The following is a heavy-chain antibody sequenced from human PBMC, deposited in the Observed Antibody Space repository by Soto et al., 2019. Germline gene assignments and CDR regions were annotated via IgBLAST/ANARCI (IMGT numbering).Heavy chain of an antibody. V-gene: IGHV3-30*18. Sequence: QPGGSLRLSCAASGFTFSSYGMHWVRQAPGKGLEWVAVISYDGSNKYYADSVKGRFTISRDNSKNTLYLQMNSLRAEDTAVYYCAKDRWLQTLVDYWGQGTLVTVSS. J-gene: IGHJ4*02. CDR2: ISYDGSNK. D-gene: IGHD5-12*01. CDR1: GFTFSSYG. CDR3: AKDRWLQTLVDY.